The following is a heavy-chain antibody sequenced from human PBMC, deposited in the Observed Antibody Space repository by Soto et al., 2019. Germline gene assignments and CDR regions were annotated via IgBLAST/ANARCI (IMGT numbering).Heavy chain of an antibody. V-gene: IGHV3-7*03. J-gene: IGHJ5*02. D-gene: IGHD3-16*01. Sequence: PGGSLRLSCAASGFTFVNYWMTWVRQAPGKGLEWVANIKEDGSKKYYVDSVKGRFTISRDNGKNSLYLQMNSLRSDDTAVYYCARYLGGDHYVLCWFDPWGQGTLVTVSS. CDR3: ARYLGGDHYVLCWFDP. CDR1: GFTFVNYW. CDR2: IKEDGSKK.